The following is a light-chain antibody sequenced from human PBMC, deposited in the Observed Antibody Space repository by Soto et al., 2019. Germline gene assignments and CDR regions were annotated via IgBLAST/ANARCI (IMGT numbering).Light chain of an antibody. V-gene: IGKV1-39*01. CDR3: QQSFNTPWT. CDR1: QSISSY. CDR2: AAS. Sequence: DIQMTQSPSSLSASVGDRVTIPCRASQSISSYLNWYQQKPGNAPKLLIYAASSLQSGVPSRCSGSGSGTDFTLTISSLQPEDFATYYCQQSFNTPWTFGQGTKVEIK. J-gene: IGKJ1*01.